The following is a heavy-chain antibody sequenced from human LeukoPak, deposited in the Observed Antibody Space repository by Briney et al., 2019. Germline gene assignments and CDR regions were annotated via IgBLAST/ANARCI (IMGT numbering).Heavy chain of an antibody. V-gene: IGHV3-66*01. Sequence: SGGSLRLSCVASGFTVSSNSMAWVRQAPGKGLEWVSEISSGGTTLYADSVKGRFTVSRDNSKNTLYLQMNSLRAEDTAVYYCAKVRGGSYYYFDLWGRGTLVTVSS. CDR3: AKVRGGSYYYFDL. CDR2: ISSGGTT. J-gene: IGHJ2*01. D-gene: IGHD3-22*01. CDR1: GFTVSSNS.